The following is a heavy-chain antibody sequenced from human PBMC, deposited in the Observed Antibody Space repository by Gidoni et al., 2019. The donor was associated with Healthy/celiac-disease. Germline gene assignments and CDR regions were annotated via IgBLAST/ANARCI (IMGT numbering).Heavy chain of an antibody. V-gene: IGHV3-53*01. CDR2: IYSGGST. D-gene: IGHD4-17*01. Sequence: EVQLVESGGGLIQPGGSLRLSCAASGFPVRSNYMSWVRQAPGKGLEWVSVIYSGGSTYYADSVKGRFTISRDNSKNTLYLQMNSLRAEDTAVYYCATHYGGNSGFAFDIWGQGTMVTVSS. J-gene: IGHJ3*02. CDR3: ATHYGGNSGFAFDI. CDR1: GFPVRSNY.